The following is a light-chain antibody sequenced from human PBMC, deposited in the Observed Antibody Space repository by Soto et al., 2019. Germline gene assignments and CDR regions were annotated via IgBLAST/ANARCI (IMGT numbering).Light chain of an antibody. J-gene: IGKJ5*01. CDR3: QQSDTYPLT. CDR2: HAS. V-gene: IGKV1-5*01. Sequence: DIQMTQSPSTLSASIGDRVTIACRASQDISNWLAWYQQKPGKAPKLLIFHASSLESGVPSRFSGSGSGTEFTLTISSLQADDFATYYCQQSDTYPLTFGQGTRLE. CDR1: QDISNW.